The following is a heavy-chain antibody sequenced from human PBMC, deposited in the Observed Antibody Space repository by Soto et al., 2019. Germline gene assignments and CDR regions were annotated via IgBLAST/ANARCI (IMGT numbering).Heavy chain of an antibody. CDR2: ISGSGGST. J-gene: IGHJ6*02. D-gene: IGHD6-19*01. CDR3: AKTDSDSSGWFYYYYGMDV. V-gene: IGHV3-23*01. Sequence: EVQLLESGGGLVQPGGSLRLSCAASGFTFSSYAMSWVRQAPGKGLEWVSAISGSGGSTYYADSVKGRFTISRDNSKNTLYLQMNSLRAEDTAVYYCAKTDSDSSGWFYYYYGMDVWGQGTTVTVSS. CDR1: GFTFSSYA.